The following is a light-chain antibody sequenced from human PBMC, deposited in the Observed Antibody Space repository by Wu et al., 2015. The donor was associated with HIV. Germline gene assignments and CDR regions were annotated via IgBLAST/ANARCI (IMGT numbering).Light chain of an antibody. CDR2: GAS. Sequence: EIVMTQSPATLSVSPGERATLSCRASQSVSSNLAWYQQKPGQAPRLLIYGASSRATGLPARFSGSGSGTEFTLTINNIQSEDFAVYYCQQYNNWPPWTFGQGTKVEI. V-gene: IGKV3-15*01. CDR1: QSVSSN. J-gene: IGKJ1*01. CDR3: QQYNNWPPWT.